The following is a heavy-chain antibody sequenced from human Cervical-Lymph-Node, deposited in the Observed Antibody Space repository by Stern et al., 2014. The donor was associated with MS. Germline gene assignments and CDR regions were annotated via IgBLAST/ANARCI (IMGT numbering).Heavy chain of an antibody. V-gene: IGHV1-46*01. CDR3: ARVGGYGDSLDY. CDR1: GYTFTSYY. J-gene: IGHJ4*02. CDR2: INASGGST. D-gene: IGHD4-17*01. Sequence: VQLVESGAEVKKPGASVKVSCKASGYTFTSYYMHWVRQAPGQGLEWMGIINASGGSTRYAQKFQGRVTMTRDTSTRTVYMELSSLRSEDTAVYYCARVGGYGDSLDYWGQGTLVTVSS.